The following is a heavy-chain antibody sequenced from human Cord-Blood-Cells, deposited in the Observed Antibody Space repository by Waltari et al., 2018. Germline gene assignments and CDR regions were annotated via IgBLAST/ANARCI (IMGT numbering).Heavy chain of an antibody. V-gene: IGHV4-34*01. CDR3: ARGRIAAAGPTFDY. Sequence: QVPLQQWGAGLLKPSATLSLPCAVYGRSFSGYYWSWIRPPPGKGLALTGEITHSGSPNYNPSLKSRVTISVDTSKNQFSLKLSSVTAADTAVYYCARGRIAAAGPTFDYWGQGTLVTVSS. CDR1: GRSFSGYY. D-gene: IGHD6-13*01. CDR2: ITHSGSP. J-gene: IGHJ4*02.